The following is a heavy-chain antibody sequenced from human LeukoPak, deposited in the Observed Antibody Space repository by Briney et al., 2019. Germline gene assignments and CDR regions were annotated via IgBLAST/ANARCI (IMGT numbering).Heavy chain of an antibody. Sequence: SETLSLTCTVSGGSISSYYWSWIRQPAGKGLEWIGRIYTSGSTNYNPSLKSRVTMSVDTSKNQFSLKLSSVTAADTAVYYCARAAMVRGVIGLNWFDPWGQGTLVTVSS. J-gene: IGHJ5*02. CDR1: GGSISSYY. V-gene: IGHV4-4*07. CDR3: ARAAMVRGVIGLNWFDP. D-gene: IGHD3-10*01. CDR2: IYTSGST.